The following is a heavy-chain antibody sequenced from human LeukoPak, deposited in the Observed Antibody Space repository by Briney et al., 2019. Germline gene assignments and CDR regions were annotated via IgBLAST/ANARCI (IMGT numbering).Heavy chain of an antibody. D-gene: IGHD4-17*01. CDR2: IYYSGST. V-gene: IGHV4-39*01. J-gene: IGHJ4*02. CDR3: ARLVPYGDYGPPTTY. CDR1: GGSISSSSYY. Sequence: PSETLSLTCTVSGGSISSSSYYWGWIRQPPGKGLEWIGSIYYSGSTYYNPSLKSRVTISVDTSKNQFSLKLSSVTAADTAVYYCARLVPYGDYGPPTTYSGQGTLVTVSS.